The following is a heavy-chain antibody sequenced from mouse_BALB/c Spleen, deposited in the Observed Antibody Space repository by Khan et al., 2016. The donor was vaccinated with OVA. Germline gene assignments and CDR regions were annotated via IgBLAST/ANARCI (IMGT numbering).Heavy chain of an antibody. CDR2: ISSGGTYT. J-gene: IGHJ4*01. CDR3: ARSDGYYGRGAMDY. CDR1: GFTLSRYA. D-gene: IGHD2-3*01. Sequence: EVELVESGGGLVKPGGSLKVSCAVSGFTLSRYAMSWVRQTPEKRLEWVATISSGGTYTYYPASVKGRFTISRDNAENTLYLQMSSLTSEDTAMYYCARSDGYYGRGAMDYWGQGTSVTVSS. V-gene: IGHV5-9-3*01.